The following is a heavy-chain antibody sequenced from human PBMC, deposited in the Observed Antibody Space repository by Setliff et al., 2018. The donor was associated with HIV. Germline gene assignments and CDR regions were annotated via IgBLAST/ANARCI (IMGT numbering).Heavy chain of an antibody. V-gene: IGHV1-18*04. CDR3: SRSGVPPYYYYGMDV. D-gene: IGHD3-10*01. J-gene: IGHJ6*02. CDR1: GYTFTTYG. CDR2: INSYNGNT. Sequence: ASVKVSCKASGYTFTTYGVSWVRQAPGQGLEWMGWINSYNGNTKFAQKFQGRVTMTTDTSTTTAFMVLRSLKADDTGIYYCSRSGVPPYYYYGMDVWGQGTTVTVSS.